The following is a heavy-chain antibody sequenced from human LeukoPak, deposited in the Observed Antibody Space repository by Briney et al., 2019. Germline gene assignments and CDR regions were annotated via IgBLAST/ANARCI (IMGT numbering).Heavy chain of an antibody. V-gene: IGHV4-4*02. Sequence: SETLSLTCAVSGGSISSSNWWSWVRQPPGKRLEWIGEIYHSGSTNYNPSLKSRVTISVVKSKNQFSLKLTSVTAADTAVYYCARGSDSGIVSWGSFDPWGQGTLVTVSS. CDR2: IYHSGST. D-gene: IGHD3-10*01. J-gene: IGHJ5*02. CDR3: ARGSDSGIVSWGSFDP. CDR1: GGSISSSNW.